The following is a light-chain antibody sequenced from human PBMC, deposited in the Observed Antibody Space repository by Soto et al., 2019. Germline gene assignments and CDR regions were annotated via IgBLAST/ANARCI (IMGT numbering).Light chain of an antibody. J-gene: IGKJ2*01. V-gene: IGKV1-39*01. CDR2: GAA. Sequence: DIQMTQSPSSLSASVGDRVTITCRASQNINIYLDWYLQKPGKAPRLLIYGAASLHSGVPARFSGSGSGTDFTLTVSSLQPEDFASYYCQQSHSAPYTFGEGTKLEI. CDR1: QNINIY. CDR3: QQSHSAPYT.